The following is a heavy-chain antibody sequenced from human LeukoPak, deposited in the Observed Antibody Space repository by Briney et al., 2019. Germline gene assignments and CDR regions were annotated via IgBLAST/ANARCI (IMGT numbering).Heavy chain of an antibody. CDR3: AANYDFWSGYYDPSPVY. V-gene: IGHV1-24*01. D-gene: IGHD3-3*01. CDR1: GYTLTELS. J-gene: IGHJ4*02. Sequence: ASVKVSCKVSGYTLTELSMHWVRQAPGKGLEWMGGSDPEDGETIYAQKFQGRVTMTEDTSTDTAYMELSSLRSEDTAVYYCAANYDFWSGYYDPSPVYWGQGTLVTVSS. CDR2: SDPEDGET.